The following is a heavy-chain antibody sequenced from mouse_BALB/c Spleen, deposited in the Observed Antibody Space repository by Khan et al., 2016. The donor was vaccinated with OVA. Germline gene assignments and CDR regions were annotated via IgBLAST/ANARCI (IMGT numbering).Heavy chain of an antibody. Sequence: EVQLQQSGPELVKPGASVKMSCKASGFTFTNYVLHWVKQKPGQGLEWIGYINHYNGGTKYNEKFKGKATLASDKSSITAYMELSSLTSEDSAVHYCARGNWQSYYFDYWGQGTTLTLSS. J-gene: IGHJ2*01. CDR3: ARGNWQSYYFDY. D-gene: IGHD4-1*01. V-gene: IGHV1S136*01. CDR1: GFTFTNYV. CDR2: INHYNGGT.